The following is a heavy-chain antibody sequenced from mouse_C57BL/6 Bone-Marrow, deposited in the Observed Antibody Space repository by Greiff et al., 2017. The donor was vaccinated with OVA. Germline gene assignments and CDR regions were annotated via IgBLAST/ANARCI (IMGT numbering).Heavy chain of an antibody. D-gene: IGHD1-1*01. CDR1: GFTFSSYA. V-gene: IGHV5-4*01. Sequence: EVQLVESGGGLVKPGGSLKLSCAASGFTFSSYAMSWVRQTPEKRLEWVATISDGGSYTYYPDNVKGRFTISRDNAKNNLYLQMSHLKSEDTAMYYCARDGGYYGNDWGQGTTLTVSS. J-gene: IGHJ2*01. CDR3: ARDGGYYGND. CDR2: ISDGGSYT.